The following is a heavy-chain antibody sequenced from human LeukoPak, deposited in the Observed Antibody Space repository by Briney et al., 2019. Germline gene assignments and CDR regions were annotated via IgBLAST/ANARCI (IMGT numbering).Heavy chain of an antibody. J-gene: IGHJ5*02. CDR3: ASDLGYCSSTSCRNWFDP. Sequence: ASVKVSCKASGYTFTSYGSSWVRQAPGQGLEWMGWISAYNGNTNYAQKLQGRVTMTTDTSTSTAYMELRSLRSDDTAVYYCASDLGYCSSTSCRNWFDPWGQGTLATVSS. CDR1: GYTFTSYG. D-gene: IGHD2-2*01. CDR2: ISAYNGNT. V-gene: IGHV1-18*01.